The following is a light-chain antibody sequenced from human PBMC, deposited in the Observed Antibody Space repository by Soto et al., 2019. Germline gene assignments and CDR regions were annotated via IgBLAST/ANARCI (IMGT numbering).Light chain of an antibody. CDR2: RTS. J-gene: IGKJ4*01. CDR1: QSISSN. Sequence: EIVMTQSPATLSVSPGERATLSCRASQSISSNLAWYQQKPGQAPRLLMFRTSSRATGFPARFSGSGSGTEFHLTHRSLQSEDFGVYYCQQYNNWPRATFGGGTKVEIK. CDR3: QQYNNWPRAT. V-gene: IGKV3-15*01.